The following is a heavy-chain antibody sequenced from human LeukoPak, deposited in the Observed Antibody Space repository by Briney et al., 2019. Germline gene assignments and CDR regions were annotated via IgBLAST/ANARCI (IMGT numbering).Heavy chain of an antibody. CDR3: ARGLEYSSSQGDY. D-gene: IGHD6-6*01. V-gene: IGHV3-30-3*01. CDR1: GFTFSSYA. Sequence: PGRSLRLSCAASGFTFSSYAMHWVRQAPGKGLEWVAVISYDGSNKYYADSVKGRFTISRDNSKNTLYLQMNSLRAEDTAVYYCARGLEYSSSQGDYWGQGTLVTVSS. CDR2: ISYDGSNK. J-gene: IGHJ4*02.